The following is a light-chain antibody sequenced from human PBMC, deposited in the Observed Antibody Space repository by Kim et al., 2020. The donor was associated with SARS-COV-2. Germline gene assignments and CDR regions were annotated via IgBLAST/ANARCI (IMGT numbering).Light chain of an antibody. CDR2: QDS. Sequence: PGKTASITCSGDKLGDKYACWYQQKPGQSPVLVIYQDSKRPSGIPERFSGSNSGNTATLTISGTQAMDEADYYCQAWDSSTVVFGGGTQLTVL. CDR1: KLGDKY. CDR3: QAWDSSTVV. V-gene: IGLV3-1*01. J-gene: IGLJ2*01.